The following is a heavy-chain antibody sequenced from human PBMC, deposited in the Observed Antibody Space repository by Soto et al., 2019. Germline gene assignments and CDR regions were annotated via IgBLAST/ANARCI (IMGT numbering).Heavy chain of an antibody. CDR2: MNPNSGNT. CDR1: EYTFTSYD. D-gene: IGHD2-2*01. Sequence: QVQMEQSGAEVKKPGASVKVSCKASEYTFTSYDINWVRQATGQGLEWMGGMNPNSGNTGYAQKFQGRVIMTRNTSLSTAYMERTSLTSEDTAVYYCARGFSSPSLNWFDPWGQGTLVTVSS. J-gene: IGHJ5*02. CDR3: ARGFSSPSLNWFDP. V-gene: IGHV1-8*01.